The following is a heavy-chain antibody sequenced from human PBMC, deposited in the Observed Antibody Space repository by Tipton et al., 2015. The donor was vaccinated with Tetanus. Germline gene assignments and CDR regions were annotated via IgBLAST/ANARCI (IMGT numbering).Heavy chain of an antibody. J-gene: IGHJ5*02. CDR3: ARGGGVGPHEYFEH. D-gene: IGHD6-6*01. Sequence: QLVQSGGEVKKPGASVKVSCKASGYTFTHYGVNWVRQAPGQGLEWMGWISPFNENANFAEKFQGRLTMTTDRSTATVYMDLRSLKSGDTAIYYCARGGGVGPHEYFEHWGQGTLVTVSS. CDR2: ISPFNENA. V-gene: IGHV1-18*01. CDR1: GYTFTHYG.